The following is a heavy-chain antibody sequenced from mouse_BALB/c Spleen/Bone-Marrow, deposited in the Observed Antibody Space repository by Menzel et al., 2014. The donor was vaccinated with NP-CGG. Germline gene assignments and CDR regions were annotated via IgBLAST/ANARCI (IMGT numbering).Heavy chain of an antibody. Sequence: EVQGAESGPELVKPGASVKISCKASGYSFTAYYIHWVKQSHVKSLEWIGRINPYNGATSYNQNFKDKASLTVDKSSSTACMELHSLTSEDSAVYYCARKGNYGWFAYWGQGTLVTVSA. D-gene: IGHD1-1*01. V-gene: IGHV1-31*01. CDR2: INPYNGAT. CDR3: ARKGNYGWFAY. J-gene: IGHJ3*01. CDR1: GYSFTAYY.